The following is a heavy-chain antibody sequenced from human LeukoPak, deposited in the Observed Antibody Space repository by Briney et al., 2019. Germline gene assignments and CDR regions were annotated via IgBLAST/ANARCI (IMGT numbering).Heavy chain of an antibody. Sequence: GGSLRLSCATSGFTFSSYWMTWVRQAPGKGLEWVANIKQDGSEKNYVDSVKGRFTISRDNSKNSLYLQMSSLRAEDTAVYYCARDPPRHVQVPCYWGQGTRVTVSS. CDR3: ARDPPRHVQVPCY. V-gene: IGHV3-7*03. J-gene: IGHJ4*02. CDR2: IKQDGSEK. D-gene: IGHD5-24*01. CDR1: GFTFSSYW.